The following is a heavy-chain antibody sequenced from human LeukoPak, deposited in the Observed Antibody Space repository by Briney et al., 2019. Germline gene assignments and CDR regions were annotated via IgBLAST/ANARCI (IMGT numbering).Heavy chain of an antibody. CDR1: GFTFSSYD. Sequence: PGGSLRLSCAASGFTFSSYDMHWVRQATGKGLEWVSAIGTAGDTYYPVSVKGRFTISRENAKNSLYLQMNSLRAGDTAVYYWARAHCSSTSCDDAFDIWGQGTMVTVSS. J-gene: IGHJ3*02. V-gene: IGHV3-13*01. CDR3: ARAHCSSTSCDDAFDI. D-gene: IGHD2-2*01. CDR2: IGTAGDT.